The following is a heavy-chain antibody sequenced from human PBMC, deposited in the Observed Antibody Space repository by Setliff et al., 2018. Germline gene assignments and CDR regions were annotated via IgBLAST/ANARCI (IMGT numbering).Heavy chain of an antibody. CDR2: ISAYNGNT. CDR1: GYSFTIYG. D-gene: IGHD2-2*01. Sequence: ASVKVSCKASGYSFTIYGISWVRQAPGQGLEWMGWISAYNGNTNYAQKLQGRVTMTTDTSTRTAYMELRSLRPDDTAVYYCARDRATVVAPPTSTLFDPWGQGTLVTVSS. J-gene: IGHJ5*02. CDR3: ARDRATVVAPPTSTLFDP. V-gene: IGHV1-18*01.